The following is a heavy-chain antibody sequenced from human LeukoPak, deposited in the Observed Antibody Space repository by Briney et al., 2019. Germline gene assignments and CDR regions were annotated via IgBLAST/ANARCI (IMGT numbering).Heavy chain of an antibody. V-gene: IGHV4-4*07. Sequence: SETLSLTCTVSGGSVNSYYLSWIRQPAGKTLEWIGRIYDGGSTNYNPSLKSRVTMSVDTSKNQISLKLKSVTAADTAVYYCARDGRDGYNGFDYWGQGTLVTVSS. D-gene: IGHD5-24*01. CDR1: GGSVNSYY. CDR2: IYDGGST. J-gene: IGHJ4*02. CDR3: ARDGRDGYNGFDY.